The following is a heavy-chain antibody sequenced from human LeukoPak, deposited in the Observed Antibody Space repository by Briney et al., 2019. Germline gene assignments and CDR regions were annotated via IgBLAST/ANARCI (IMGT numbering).Heavy chain of an antibody. V-gene: IGHV3-73*01. J-gene: IGHJ4*02. CDR3: IRLDSSDPY. CDR2: IRSKANSYAT. CDR1: GFTFSSYA. Sequence: GGSLRLSCAASGFTFSSYAMHWVSQASGKGLEWVGRIRSKANSYATAYIASVKGRFAISRDESKNTAYLQMNSLKTEDTAVYYCIRLDSSDPYWGQGTLVTVSS.